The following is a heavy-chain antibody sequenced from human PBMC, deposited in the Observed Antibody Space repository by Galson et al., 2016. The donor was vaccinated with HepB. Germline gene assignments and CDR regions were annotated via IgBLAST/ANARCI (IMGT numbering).Heavy chain of an antibody. CDR2: INPGDSDT. D-gene: IGHD3-9*01. J-gene: IGHJ5*02. CDR3: ARLQGLTGYP. Sequence: QSGAEVKKPGGSLKISCKGSGYNFTSYWIGWVRQMPGKGLEWMGIINPGDSDTRYSQSFRGQVTISVDKSIRTAYLQWSSLKASDTAMYYCARLQGLTGYPWGQGTLVTVSS. CDR1: GYNFTSYW. V-gene: IGHV5-51*03.